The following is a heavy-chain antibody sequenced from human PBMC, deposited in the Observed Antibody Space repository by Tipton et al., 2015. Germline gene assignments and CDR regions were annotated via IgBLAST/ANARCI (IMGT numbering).Heavy chain of an antibody. Sequence: SLRLSCAASGFTFRSYGMHWVRQAPGKGLEWVAVIWYDGSNKYYGDSVKGRFTISRDNSKNTLYLQMNSLRAEDTAVYYCAKDLRPIGYYYYGMDVWGQGTTVTVSS. CDR3: AKDLRPIGYYYYGMDV. J-gene: IGHJ6*02. D-gene: IGHD5/OR15-5a*01. CDR1: GFTFRSYG. V-gene: IGHV3-33*06. CDR2: IWYDGSNK.